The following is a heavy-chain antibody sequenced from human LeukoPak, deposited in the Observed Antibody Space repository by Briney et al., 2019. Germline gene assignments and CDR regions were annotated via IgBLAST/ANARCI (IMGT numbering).Heavy chain of an antibody. CDR2: VSNSGGVST. CDR1: GFTFSSYV. CDR3: AKGVDFDY. V-gene: IGHV3-23*01. J-gene: IGHJ4*02. Sequence: GGSLRLSCAASGFTFSSYVMSWVRQAPGKGLEWVSIVSNSGGVSTYYADSVKGRFTISRDNSKNTLYLQMNSLRAEDTAIYYCAKGVDFDYWGQGTLVTVSS.